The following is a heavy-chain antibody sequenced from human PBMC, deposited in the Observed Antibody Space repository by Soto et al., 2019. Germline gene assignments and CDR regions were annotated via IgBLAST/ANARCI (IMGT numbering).Heavy chain of an antibody. CDR1: GGSISSGGYY. J-gene: IGHJ3*02. CDR2: IYYSGST. D-gene: IGHD2-2*01. V-gene: IGHV4-31*03. Sequence: QVQLQESGPGLVKPSQTLSLTCTVSGGSISSGGYYWSWIRQHPGKGLEWIGYIYYSGSTYYNPSLKSRVTISVDTSKNQFSLKLSSVTAADTAVYYCARDVIVVVPAARKGNAFDIWGQGTMVTVSS. CDR3: ARDVIVVVPAARKGNAFDI.